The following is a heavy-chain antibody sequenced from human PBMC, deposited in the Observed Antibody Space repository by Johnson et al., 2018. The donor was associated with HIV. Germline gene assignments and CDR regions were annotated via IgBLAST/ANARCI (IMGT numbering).Heavy chain of an antibody. D-gene: IGHD1-26*01. J-gene: IGHJ3*01. CDR1: GFTLRSYG. CDR3: AKDLVWNSGSYWDAFDV. CDR2: IRYDGSNK. V-gene: IGHV3-30*02. Sequence: QEQLVESGGGVVQPGGSLRLSCAASGFTLRSYGMHWVRQAPGKGLEWVTFIRYDGSNKYYADSVKGRFTVSRDNSKNTLYLHKNSLKPGDTAVYYCAKDLVWNSGSYWDAFDVWGQGTKVTVSS.